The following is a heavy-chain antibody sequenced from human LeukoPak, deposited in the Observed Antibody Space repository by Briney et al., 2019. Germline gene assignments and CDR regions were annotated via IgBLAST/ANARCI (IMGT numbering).Heavy chain of an antibody. J-gene: IGHJ4*02. V-gene: IGHV3-21*01. D-gene: IGHD3-22*01. CDR3: ARDGTYYYDSSGHFDY. CDR2: ISSSSSYI. CDR1: GFTFSSYS. Sequence: GGSLRLSCAASGFTFSSYSMNWVRQAPGKGLEWVSSISSSSSYIYYADSVKGRFTISRDNAKNSLYLQMNSLRAEDTAVYYCARDGTYYYDSSGHFDYWGQGTLVTVSS.